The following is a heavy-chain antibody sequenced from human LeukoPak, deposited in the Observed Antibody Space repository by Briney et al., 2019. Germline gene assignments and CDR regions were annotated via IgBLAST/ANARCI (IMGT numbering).Heavy chain of an antibody. J-gene: IGHJ4*02. D-gene: IGHD3-3*01. CDR3: ARGPHYDFWSGYPYFDY. CDR2: LYTSGST. CDR1: GGSISSGSYC. Sequence: SETLSLTCTVSGGSISSGSYCWSWVRQPAGKGLELIGLLYTSGSTNYNPSLKSRVTISVDTSKNQFSLKLSSVTAADAAVYYCARGPHYDFWSGYPYFDYWGQGTLVTVSS. V-gene: IGHV4-61*02.